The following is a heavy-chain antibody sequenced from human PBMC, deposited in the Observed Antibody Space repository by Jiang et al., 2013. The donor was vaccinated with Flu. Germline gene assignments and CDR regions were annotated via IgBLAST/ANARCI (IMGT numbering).Heavy chain of an antibody. CDR3: AKEDRRDGYKVLDY. D-gene: IGHD5-24*01. CDR2: ISAGGST. V-gene: IGHV3-23*01. CDR1: GFTFSSYV. J-gene: IGHJ4*02. Sequence: QLLESGGGLVQPGGSLRLSCAASGFTFSSYVMSWVRQAPGKGLEWVSGISAGGSTYYADSVKGRFTISRDNSKTTLFLQMSSLRAEDAAVYYCAKEDRRDGYKVLDYWGQGTLVTVSS.